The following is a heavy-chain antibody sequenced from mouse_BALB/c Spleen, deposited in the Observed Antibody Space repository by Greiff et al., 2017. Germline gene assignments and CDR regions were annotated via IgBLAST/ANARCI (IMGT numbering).Heavy chain of an antibody. CDR3: ANLYYDYDGFAY. V-gene: IGHV1S56*01. CDR1: GYTFTSYY. CDR2: IYPGDGST. J-gene: IGHJ3*01. D-gene: IGHD2-4*01. Sequence: VQLQQSGPELVKPGASVKMSCKASGYTFTSYYIHWVKQRPGQGLEWIGWIYPGDGSTKYNEKFKGKTTLTADKSSSTAYMLLSSLTSEDSAIYFCANLYYDYDGFAYWGQGTLVTVSA.